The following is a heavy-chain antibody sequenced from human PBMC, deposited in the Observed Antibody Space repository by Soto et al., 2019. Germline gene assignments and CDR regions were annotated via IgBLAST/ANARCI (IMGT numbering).Heavy chain of an antibody. CDR3: ARDSGNDFWSGYYTGGLYYYYGMDV. J-gene: IGHJ6*02. V-gene: IGHV3-7*01. D-gene: IGHD3-3*01. Sequence: GGSLRLSCAASGLTFSSYWMSWVRPAPGKGLEWVANIKQDGSEKYYVDSVKGRFTISRDNAKNSLYLQMNSLRAEDTAVYYCARDSGNDFWSGYYTGGLYYYYGMDVWGQGTTVTVSS. CDR2: IKQDGSEK. CDR1: GLTFSSYW.